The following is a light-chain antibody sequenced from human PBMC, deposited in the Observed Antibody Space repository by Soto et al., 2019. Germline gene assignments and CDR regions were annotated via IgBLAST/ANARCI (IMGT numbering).Light chain of an antibody. CDR1: QGLNSN. J-gene: IGKJ3*01. V-gene: IGKV1D-13*01. CDR3: QQSSNYFT. Sequence: AIQLTQSPSSLSASVGDRVTITCRASQGLNSNLAWYQQKPGKAPKLLMYAASTLQKGVPTRFSGNGSVTDFTLTISSLQPEDFATYYCQQSSNYFTVGPGTKVDI. CDR2: AAS.